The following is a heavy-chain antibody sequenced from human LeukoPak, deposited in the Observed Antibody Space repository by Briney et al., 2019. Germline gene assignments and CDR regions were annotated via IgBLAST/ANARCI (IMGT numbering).Heavy chain of an antibody. D-gene: IGHD3-10*01. CDR2: IIPIFGTT. J-gene: IGHJ6*03. V-gene: IGHV1-69*13. Sequence: ASVKVSCKASGYTFTNYGISWMRQAPGQGLEWMGWIIPIFGTTNYAQTFQGRVTIIADESTSTAYMELSSLRSEDTAVYYCARATSEAYFYYYMDVWGQGTTVTISS. CDR3: ARATSEAYFYYYMDV. CDR1: GYTFTNYG.